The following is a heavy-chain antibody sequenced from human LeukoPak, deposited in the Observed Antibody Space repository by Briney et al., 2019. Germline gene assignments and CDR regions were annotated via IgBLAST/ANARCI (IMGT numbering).Heavy chain of an antibody. V-gene: IGHV3-30*18. CDR1: GLTFSSYG. J-gene: IGHJ4*02. CDR2: ISYDGSNK. Sequence: GGSLRLSCAASGLTFSSYGMHWVRQAPGKGLEWVAVISYDGSNKYYADSVKGRFTISRDNSKNTLYLQMNSLRAEDTAVYYCAKDGEDYGDYHFDYWGQGTLVTVSS. D-gene: IGHD4-17*01. CDR3: AKDGEDYGDYHFDY.